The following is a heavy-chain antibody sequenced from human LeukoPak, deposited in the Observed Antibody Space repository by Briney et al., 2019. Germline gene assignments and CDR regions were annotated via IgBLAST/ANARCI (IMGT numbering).Heavy chain of an antibody. CDR3: ARGWGYYDFWSGYYTGQAGTLTTFDY. CDR2: INHSGST. Sequence: SETLSPTCAVYGGSFSGYYWSWIRQPPGKGLEWIGEINHSGSTNYNPSLKSRVTISVDTSKNQFSLKLSSVTAADTAVYYCARGWGYYDFWSGYYTGQAGTLTTFDYWGQGTLVTVSS. J-gene: IGHJ4*02. D-gene: IGHD3-3*01. CDR1: GGSFSGYY. V-gene: IGHV4-34*01.